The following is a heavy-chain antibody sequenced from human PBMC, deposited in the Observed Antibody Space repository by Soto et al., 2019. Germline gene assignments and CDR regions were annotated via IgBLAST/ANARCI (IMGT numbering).Heavy chain of an antibody. Sequence: PGGSLRLSCSASGFTFSSYAMHWVRQAPGKGLEYVSAISSNGGSTYYADSVKGRFTISRDNSKNTLYLQMSSLRAEDTAVYYCVKDPRDCSSTSGHRGLLMYYGMDGWGQGTTVTGS. D-gene: IGHD2-2*01. V-gene: IGHV3-64D*06. J-gene: IGHJ6*02. CDR1: GFTFSSYA. CDR3: VKDPRDCSSTSGHRGLLMYYGMDG. CDR2: ISSNGGST.